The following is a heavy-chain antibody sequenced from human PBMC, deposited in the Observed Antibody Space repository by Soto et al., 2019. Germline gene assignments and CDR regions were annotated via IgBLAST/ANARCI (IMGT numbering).Heavy chain of an antibody. V-gene: IGHV4-39*01. CDR3: VRGHPGNVLRFLECLRSPMDV. J-gene: IGHJ6*02. CDR2: IYYSGST. CDR1: GVSIRSSSYY. D-gene: IGHD3-3*01. Sequence: SETLSLTCTVPGVSIRSSSYYWGCIRQPPGKGLEWIGSIYYSGSTYYNPSLKSRVTISVDTSKNQFSLKLSSVTAADTAVYYCVRGHPGNVLRFLECLRSPMDVLGQGPTVT.